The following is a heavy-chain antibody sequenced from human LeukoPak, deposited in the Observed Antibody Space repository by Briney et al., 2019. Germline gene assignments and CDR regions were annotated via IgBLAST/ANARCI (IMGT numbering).Heavy chain of an antibody. V-gene: IGHV3-48*03. J-gene: IGHJ4*02. CDR3: ARVATHYYDSSGFVDY. D-gene: IGHD3-22*01. Sequence: GGSLRLSCAASGFTFSSYEMNWVRQAPGKGLEWVSYISSSGSTIYYADSVKGRFTISRDNAKNSLYLQMNSLRAEDTAVYYCARVATHYYDSSGFVDYWGQGTLVTVSS. CDR2: ISSSGSTI. CDR1: GFTFSSYE.